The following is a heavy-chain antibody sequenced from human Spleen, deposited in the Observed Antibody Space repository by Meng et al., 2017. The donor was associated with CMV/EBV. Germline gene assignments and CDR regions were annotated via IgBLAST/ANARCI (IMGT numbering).Heavy chain of an antibody. J-gene: IGHJ5*02. D-gene: IGHD6-13*01. V-gene: IGHV4-34*01. Sequence: SETLSLTCAVYGGSFSGYYWSLIRQPPGKGLEWIGEIIHSGSTNYNPSLRSRVTISVDTSKNQFSLKLTSVTAADTAVYYCARGSRGYPRPDPRQSANWFDPWGQGTLVTVSS. CDR1: GGSFSGYY. CDR3: ARGSRGYPRPDPRQSANWFDP. CDR2: IIHSGST.